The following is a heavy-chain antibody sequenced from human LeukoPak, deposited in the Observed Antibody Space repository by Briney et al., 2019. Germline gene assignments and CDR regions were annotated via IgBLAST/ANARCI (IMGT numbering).Heavy chain of an antibody. D-gene: IGHD3-22*01. CDR3: AREGYYYDNSGYYDY. CDR2: ISVYNGNT. CDR1: GYTFTNYG. Sequence: ASVKVSCKASGYTFTNYGISWLRQAPGQGLEWMGWISVYNGNTKYAQKLQGRVTMTTDTSTSTAYMELRSLRSDDTALYYCAREGYYYDNSGYYDYWGQGTLVTVS. J-gene: IGHJ4*02. V-gene: IGHV1-18*01.